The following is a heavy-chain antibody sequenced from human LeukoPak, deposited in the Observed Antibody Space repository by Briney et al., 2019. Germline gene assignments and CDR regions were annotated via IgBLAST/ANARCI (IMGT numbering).Heavy chain of an antibody. CDR2: IYYSGST. CDR3: AGRLWRRDGYNLSAFDI. Sequence: SETLSLTCTVSGGSISSYYWNWIRQPPGKGLEWIGYIYYSGSTNYNPSLKSRVTISVDTSKNQFSLKLSSVTAADTAVYYCAGRLWRRDGYNLSAFDIWGQGTMFTVSS. J-gene: IGHJ3*02. V-gene: IGHV4-59*01. CDR1: GGSISSYY. D-gene: IGHD5-24*01.